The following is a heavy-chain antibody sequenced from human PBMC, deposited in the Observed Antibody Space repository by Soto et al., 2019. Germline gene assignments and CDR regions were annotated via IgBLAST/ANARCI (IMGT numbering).Heavy chain of an antibody. Sequence: ASVKVSCKASGYTLTYRYLHWVRQAPGQALEWMGWITPFNGNTNYAQKFQDRVTITRDRSMSTAYMELSSLRSEDTAMYYCATSTPYSSGCDYWGQGTLVTVSS. CDR3: ATSTPYSSGCDY. D-gene: IGHD6-19*01. CDR2: ITPFNGNT. CDR1: GYTLTYRY. J-gene: IGHJ4*02. V-gene: IGHV1-45*02.